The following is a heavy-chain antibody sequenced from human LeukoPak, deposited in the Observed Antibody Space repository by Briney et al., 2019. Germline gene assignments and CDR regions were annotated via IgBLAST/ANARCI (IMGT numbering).Heavy chain of an antibody. CDR3: ARGIIDWSSTKYYFDY. V-gene: IGHV4-34*01. Sequence: PSETLSLTCAVYGGSFSGYYWSWIRQPPGKGLEWIGEINHRGSTNYNPSLKSRVTISVDTSKNQFSLKLSSVTAADTAVYYCARGIIDWSSTKYYFDYWGQGTLVTVSS. CDR2: INHRGST. J-gene: IGHJ4*02. D-gene: IGHD3-16*02. CDR1: GGSFSGYY.